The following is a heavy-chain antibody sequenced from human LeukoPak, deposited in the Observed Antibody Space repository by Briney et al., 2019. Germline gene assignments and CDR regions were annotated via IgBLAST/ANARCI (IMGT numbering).Heavy chain of an antibody. D-gene: IGHD1-26*01. CDR2: IRSKVYGRTT. CDR3: SREVGGSYWDY. V-gene: IGHV3-49*03. J-gene: IGHJ4*02. CDR1: GFTFDYYT. Sequence: PGGSLRLSCTASGFTFDYYTMSWFRQAPGMGLEWVGLIRSKVYGRTTEHAAFVRGRFTISRDDSKSIVYLQMNSLKNEDTALYYCSREVGGSYWDYWGQGNQVTVSS.